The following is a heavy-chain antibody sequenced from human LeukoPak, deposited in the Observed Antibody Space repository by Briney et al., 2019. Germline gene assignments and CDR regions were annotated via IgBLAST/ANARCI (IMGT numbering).Heavy chain of an antibody. Sequence: PSETLSLTCNVSGGSISSSSYYWGWIRQPPGKGLEWIGSIYYSGSTYYNPSLKSRVTISVDTSKNQFSLSLSSVTAADTAVYYCARDDVDSSGWYHYSDYWGQGALVTVSS. D-gene: IGHD6-19*01. V-gene: IGHV4-39*07. CDR2: IYYSGST. CDR1: GGSISSSSYY. J-gene: IGHJ4*02. CDR3: ARDDVDSSGWYHYSDY.